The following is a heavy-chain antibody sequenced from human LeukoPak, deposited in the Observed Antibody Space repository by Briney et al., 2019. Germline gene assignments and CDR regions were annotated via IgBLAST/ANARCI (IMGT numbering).Heavy chain of an antibody. CDR3: ARTASVYYYYMDV. CDR2: IYPGDSDT. CDR1: GYSFTNYW. V-gene: IGHV5-51*01. J-gene: IGHJ6*03. Sequence: GESLKISCKGSGYSFTNYWIVWVRQMPGKGLECMGIIYPGDSDTRSSPSFQGQVTISADKSISTAYLQWSSLKASDTAMYYCARTASVYYYYMDVWGQGTTVTVSS. D-gene: IGHD6-13*01.